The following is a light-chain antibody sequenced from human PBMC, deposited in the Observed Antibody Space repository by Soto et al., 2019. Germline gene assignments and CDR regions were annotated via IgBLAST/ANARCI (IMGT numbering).Light chain of an antibody. CDR1: QGINDS. CDR3: QQYNTYPLT. V-gene: IGKV1-9*01. CDR2: AAS. J-gene: IGKJ4*01. Sequence: DIQLTQSPSFLSASVGDRVTIACRASQGINDSVAWYQQKPGKAPKLLIYAASTLQSEVPSRFSGSASGTAFTLTISSLQPEDFATYYCQQYNTYPLTFGGGTKVEVK.